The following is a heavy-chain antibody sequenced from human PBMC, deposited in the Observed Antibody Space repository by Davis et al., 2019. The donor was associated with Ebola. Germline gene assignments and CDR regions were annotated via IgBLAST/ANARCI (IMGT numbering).Heavy chain of an antibody. CDR3: ARERAAAYFDY. V-gene: IGHV3-7*01. J-gene: IGHJ4*02. CDR1: GFTFSSYW. Sequence: GGSLRLSCAASGFTFSSYWMSWVRQAPGKGLEWVANIKQDGSEKYYVDSAKGRFTISRDNAKNSLYLQMNSLRAEDTAVYYCARERAAAYFDYWGQGTLVTVSS. D-gene: IGHD6-13*01. CDR2: IKQDGSEK.